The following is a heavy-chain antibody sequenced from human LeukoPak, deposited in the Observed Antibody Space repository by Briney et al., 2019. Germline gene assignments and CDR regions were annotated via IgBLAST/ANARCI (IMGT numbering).Heavy chain of an antibody. CDR2: ISGSGGST. CDR3: ATASAIDSSGWYSYFDY. CDR1: GFTLRRLA. Sequence: GGSLSLVWVVSGFTLRRLAMRCARQAPGKGLEWVSAISGSGGSTYYADSVKGRFTISRDNSKNTLYLQMNSLGAEDTAVHHCATASAIDSSGWYSYFDYWGQGTLVTVSS. J-gene: IGHJ4*02. D-gene: IGHD6-19*01. V-gene: IGHV3-23*01.